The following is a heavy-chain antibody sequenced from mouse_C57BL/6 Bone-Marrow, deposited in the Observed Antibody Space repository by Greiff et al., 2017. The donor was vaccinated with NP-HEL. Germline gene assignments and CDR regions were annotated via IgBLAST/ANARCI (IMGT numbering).Heavy chain of an antibody. CDR1: GFSFNTYA. CDR3: VSRAWFAY. Sequence: EVKVVESGGGLVQPKGSLKLSCAASGFSFNTYAMNWVRQAPGKGLEWVARIRSKSNNYATYYADSVTDRFTISRDDSESMLYLQMNNLKTEDTAMYYCVSRAWFAYWGQGTLVTVSA. J-gene: IGHJ3*01. V-gene: IGHV10-1*01. CDR2: IRSKSNNYAT.